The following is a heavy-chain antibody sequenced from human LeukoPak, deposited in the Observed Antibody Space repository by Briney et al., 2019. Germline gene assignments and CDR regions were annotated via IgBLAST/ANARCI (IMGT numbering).Heavy chain of an antibody. V-gene: IGHV4-39*01. Sequence: SETLSLTCTVSGGSISSYYWGWIRQPPGKGLEWIGSIYYSGSTYYNPSLKSRVTISLDTSKNQFSLKLSSVTAADTAVYYCARGLYYYYGMDVWGQGTTVTVSS. CDR1: GGSISSYY. J-gene: IGHJ6*02. CDR3: ARGLYYYYGMDV. CDR2: IYYSGST.